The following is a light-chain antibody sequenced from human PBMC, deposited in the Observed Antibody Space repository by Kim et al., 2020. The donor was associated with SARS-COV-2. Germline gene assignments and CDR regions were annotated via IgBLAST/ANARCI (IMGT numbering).Light chain of an antibody. J-gene: IGKJ4*01. V-gene: IGKV3-15*01. Sequence: EIVMTRSPATLYVSPGERATLSCRASQSVSSNLAWYQQKPGQAPRLLIYGASTRATGIPVRFSGGGYGTEFTLTISSLQSEDFAVYYCQQYNNWPLTFGGGTKVEI. CDR1: QSVSSN. CDR3: QQYNNWPLT. CDR2: GAS.